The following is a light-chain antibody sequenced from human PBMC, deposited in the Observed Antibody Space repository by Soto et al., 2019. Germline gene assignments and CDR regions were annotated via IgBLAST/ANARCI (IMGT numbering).Light chain of an antibody. CDR1: GSDVGGYNY. V-gene: IGLV2-14*01. CDR2: EVS. CDR3: SSYTSSSTLV. Sequence: SVLTQPGSMSWSHAQSSNIPSTGTGSDVGGYNYVSWYQQHPGKAPQHMIYEVSNRPSGVSNRFSGSKSGNTASLTISGLQAEDEADYYCSSYTSSSTLVFGTGTKVTV. J-gene: IGLJ1*01.